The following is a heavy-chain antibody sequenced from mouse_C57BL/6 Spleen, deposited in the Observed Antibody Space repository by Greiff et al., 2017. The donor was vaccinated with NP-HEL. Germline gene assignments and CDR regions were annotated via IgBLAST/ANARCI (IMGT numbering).Heavy chain of an antibody. CDR2: INPNNGGT. CDR1: GYTFTDYN. J-gene: IGHJ2*01. Sequence: EVQVVESGPELVKPGASVKMSCKASGYTFTDYNMHWVKQSHGKSLEWIGYINPNNGGTSYNQKFKGKATLTVNKSSSTAYMELRSLTSEDSAVYYCARASNYGFDYWGQGTTLTVSS. CDR3: ARASNYGFDY. D-gene: IGHD2-5*01. V-gene: IGHV1-22*01.